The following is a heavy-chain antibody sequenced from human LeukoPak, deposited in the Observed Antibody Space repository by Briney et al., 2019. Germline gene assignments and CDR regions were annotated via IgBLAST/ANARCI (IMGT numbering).Heavy chain of an antibody. J-gene: IGHJ4*02. V-gene: IGHV1-2*02. CDR2: INPNSGGT. CDR3: ARDWGDGYNWIDY. Sequence: ASVKVSCKASGYTFTGYYMHWVRQAPGQGLEWMGWINPNSGGTNYVQKFQGRVTMTRDTSISTAYMELSRLRSDDTAVYYCARDWGDGYNWIDYWGQGTLVTVSS. CDR1: GYTFTGYY. D-gene: IGHD5-24*01.